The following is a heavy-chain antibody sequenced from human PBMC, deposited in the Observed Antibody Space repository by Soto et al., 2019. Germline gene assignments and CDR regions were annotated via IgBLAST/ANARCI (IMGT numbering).Heavy chain of an antibody. D-gene: IGHD3-22*01. CDR2: ITGSSDRI. V-gene: IGHV3-48*02. CDR3: TTSNGHLNH. Sequence: EVQLVEAGGGLVQPGGSLRLSCAASGFTFSVYSMNWVRQAPGKGLDWVSYITGSSDRIHFADSVKGRFTVSRDNAKNSLSLQMNNLRDGDTGVYYCTTSNGHLNHWGQGTLVSVSS. J-gene: IGHJ4*02. CDR1: GFTFSVYS.